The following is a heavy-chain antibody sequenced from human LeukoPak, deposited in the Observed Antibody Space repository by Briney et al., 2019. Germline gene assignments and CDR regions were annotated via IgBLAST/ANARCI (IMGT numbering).Heavy chain of an antibody. V-gene: IGHV3-30*04. J-gene: IGHJ4*02. CDR2: ISYDGSNK. Sequence: GGSLRLSCAASGFTFSSSAMHWVRQAPGKGLDWVAVISYDGSNKYYADSVEGRFTISRDNSKNTLYLQMNSLRAEDTAVYYCASTQAVTVVRGGGFDYWGQGTLVTVSS. D-gene: IGHD4-23*01. CDR1: GFTFSSSA. CDR3: ASTQAVTVVRGGGFDY.